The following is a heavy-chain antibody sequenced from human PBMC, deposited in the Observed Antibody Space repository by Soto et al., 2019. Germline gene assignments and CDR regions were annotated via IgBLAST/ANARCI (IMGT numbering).Heavy chain of an antibody. CDR3: ARDPDSYYDYVWGSYLPAAFDI. CDR2: INPSGGST. Sequence: ASVKVSCKASGYTFTSYYMHWVRQAPGQGLEWMGIINPSGGSTSYAQKFQGRVTMTRDTSTSTVYMELSSLRSEDTAVYYCARDPDSYYDYVWGSYLPAAFDIWGQGTMVTVSS. CDR1: GYTFTSYY. D-gene: IGHD3-16*02. J-gene: IGHJ3*02. V-gene: IGHV1-46*01.